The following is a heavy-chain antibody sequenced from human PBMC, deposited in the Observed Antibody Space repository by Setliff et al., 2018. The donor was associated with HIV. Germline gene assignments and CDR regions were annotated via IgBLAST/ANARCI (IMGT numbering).Heavy chain of an antibody. Sequence: GGSLRLSCAASGFTFGSYSMNWVRQVPGKGLEWVSSISSSSSYIYYADSVKGRFTISRDNAKNSLYLQLNSLRPEDTAVYYCARDKDEDYGSTSFDYWGQGILVTVSS. J-gene: IGHJ4*02. V-gene: IGHV3-21*04. CDR1: GFTFGSYS. CDR3: ARDKDEDYGSTSFDY. CDR2: ISSSSSYI. D-gene: IGHD4-17*01.